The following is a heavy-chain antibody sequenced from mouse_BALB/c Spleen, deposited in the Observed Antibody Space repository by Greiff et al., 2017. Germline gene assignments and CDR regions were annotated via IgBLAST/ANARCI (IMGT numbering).Heavy chain of an antibody. CDR2: IYPGSGNT. J-gene: IGHJ2*01. V-gene: IGHV1-77*01. CDR3: ARGSYGY. Sequence: QVQLQQSGAELARPGASVKLSCKASGYTFTDYSINWVKQRTGQGLEWIGEIYPGSGNTYYNEKFKGKATLTADKSSSTAYMQLSSLTSEDSAVYFCARGSYGYWGQGTTLTVSS. D-gene: IGHD1-1*01. CDR1: GYTFTDYS.